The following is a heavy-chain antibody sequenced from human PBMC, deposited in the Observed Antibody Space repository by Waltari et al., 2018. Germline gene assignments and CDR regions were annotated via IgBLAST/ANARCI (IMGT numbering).Heavy chain of an antibody. CDR3: VTRIKTVVQGVIVIDGPPPNWFDP. D-gene: IGHD3-10*01. J-gene: IGHJ5*02. CDR2: FDPEDGGT. V-gene: IGHV1-24*01. Sequence: QFQLVQSGAEARTPGASVTVSCTVSGYTPTKLSITSVRQTPRHGLEWMGGFDPEDGGTNYARKYQSRVTMTEDTSTDTAYMVLSSLRSDDTAVYYCVTRIKTVVQGVIVIDGPPPNWFDPWGPGTQVTVSS. CDR1: GYTPTKLS.